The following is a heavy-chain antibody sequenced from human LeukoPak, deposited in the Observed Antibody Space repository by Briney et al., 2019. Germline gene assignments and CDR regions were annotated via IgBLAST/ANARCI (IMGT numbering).Heavy chain of an antibody. CDR1: GYTFTGYY. D-gene: IGHD4-17*01. Sequence: GASVKVSCKASGYTFTGYYMDWVRQAPGQGLEWMGWINPDSGGANYAQKFQGRVTMTRDTSNNTAYMEVSRLRSDDTAVYYCARGRDTKYGEYGSIDTWGQGTLVTVSS. CDR2: INPDSGGA. J-gene: IGHJ5*02. CDR3: ARGRDTKYGEYGSIDT. V-gene: IGHV1-2*02.